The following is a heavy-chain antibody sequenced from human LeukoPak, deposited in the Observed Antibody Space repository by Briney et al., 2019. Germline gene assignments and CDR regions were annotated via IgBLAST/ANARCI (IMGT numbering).Heavy chain of an antibody. J-gene: IGHJ4*02. Sequence: GGSLRLSCAASGFTFSSYGMHWVRQAPGKGLEWVASIRYDGSKKYYADSMTGRFTISRDNSKNTLYLEINSLRAEDTAVYYCAKSREGPTSSFDYWGQGTLVTVSS. D-gene: IGHD1-26*01. V-gene: IGHV3-30*02. CDR2: IRYDGSKK. CDR1: GFTFSSYG. CDR3: AKSREGPTSSFDY.